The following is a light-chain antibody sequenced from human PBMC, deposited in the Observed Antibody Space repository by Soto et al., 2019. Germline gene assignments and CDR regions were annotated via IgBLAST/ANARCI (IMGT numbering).Light chain of an antibody. CDR1: QRIGTS. Sequence: TQSPSTLSASVGDRLTISCRASQRIGTSLNWFQQKPGEAPKFLIYGASSLQSGVPSRFSGSGSGTDFTLTISSVQPEDFATYYCQQTYSVPLSFGPGTKVDIK. V-gene: IGKV1-39*01. J-gene: IGKJ3*01. CDR2: GAS. CDR3: QQTYSVPLS.